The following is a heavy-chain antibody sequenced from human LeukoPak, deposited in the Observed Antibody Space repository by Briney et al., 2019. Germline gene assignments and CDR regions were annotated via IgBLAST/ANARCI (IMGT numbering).Heavy chain of an antibody. Sequence: SETLSLTCTVSGGSISSGGYSWSWLRQHPGKGLEWIGYIYYSGSTYYNPSLKSRVTISVDTSKNQFSLKLSSVTAADTAVYYCARGRPGTSEFDYWGQGTLVTVSS. CDR2: IYYSGST. D-gene: IGHD1-26*01. V-gene: IGHV4-31*03. CDR3: ARGRPGTSEFDY. CDR1: GGSISSGGYS. J-gene: IGHJ4*02.